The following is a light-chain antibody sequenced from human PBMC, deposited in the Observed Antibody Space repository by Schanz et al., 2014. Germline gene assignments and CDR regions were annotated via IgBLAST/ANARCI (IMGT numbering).Light chain of an antibody. Sequence: QSALTQPASVSGSPGQSITISCTGTSSDIGSYNYVSWYQQYPGEAPKLIIYDVTYRPSGVSHRFSGSKSGNTASLTISGLLAEDEADYYCCSYAGSYTDVFGTGTKLTVL. CDR2: DVT. CDR3: CSYAGSYTDV. V-gene: IGLV2-14*01. CDR1: SSDIGSYNY. J-gene: IGLJ1*01.